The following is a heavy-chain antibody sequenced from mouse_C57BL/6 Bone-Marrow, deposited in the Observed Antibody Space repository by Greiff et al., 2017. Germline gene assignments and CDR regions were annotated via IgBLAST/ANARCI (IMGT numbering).Heavy chain of an antibody. CDR2: ISSGGDYI. V-gene: IGHV5-9-1*02. D-gene: IGHD1-1*01. CDR1: GFTFSSYA. Sequence: EVQLVESGEGLVKPGGSLKLSCAASGFTFSSYAMSWVRQTPEKRLEWVAYISSGGDYIYYADPVKGRFTISRDNARNTLYLQMSSLKSEDTAMYYCTRDNYGEGYFDYWGQGTTLTVAS. CDR3: TRDNYGEGYFDY. J-gene: IGHJ2*01.